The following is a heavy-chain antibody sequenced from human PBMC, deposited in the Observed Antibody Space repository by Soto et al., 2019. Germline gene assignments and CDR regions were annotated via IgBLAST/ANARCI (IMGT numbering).Heavy chain of an antibody. V-gene: IGHV3-23*01. CDR3: AKDYTIAVAADAFAI. CDR1: GFTFSSYA. J-gene: IGHJ3*02. D-gene: IGHD6-19*01. Sequence: GGSLRLSCAASGFTFSSYAMSWVRQAPGKGLEWVSAISGSGGSTYYADSVKGRFTISRDNPKNTLYLQMNSLRAEDTAVYYCAKDYTIAVAADAFAIWVQGTMVTVSS. CDR2: ISGSGGST.